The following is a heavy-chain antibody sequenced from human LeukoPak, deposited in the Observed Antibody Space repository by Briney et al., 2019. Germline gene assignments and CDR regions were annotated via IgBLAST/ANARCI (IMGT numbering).Heavy chain of an antibody. D-gene: IGHD3-10*01. CDR1: GFTFTDYY. V-gene: IGHV3-11*01. Sequence: GGSLRLSCSASGFTFTDYYMSWIRQDPGKGLEFVSLISGSGSNVYYADSVKGRFTISRDNAQNFLYLQMNSLRAEDTAVYYCVKGSGEIYYWGQGTLVTVSS. CDR2: ISGSGSNV. CDR3: VKGSGEIYY. J-gene: IGHJ4*02.